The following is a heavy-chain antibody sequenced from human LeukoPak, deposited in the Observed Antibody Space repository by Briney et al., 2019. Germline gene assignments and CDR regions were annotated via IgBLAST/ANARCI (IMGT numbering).Heavy chain of an antibody. Sequence: GASVNVSCKASGYSFTSYGIIWVRQAPGQGLEWMGWINAYDGNTISAQTLQGRVTMTTDTSTSTAYMELTSLRSDDTAVYYCARSSSGWYGSADYWGQGTVVTVSS. D-gene: IGHD6-19*01. J-gene: IGHJ4*02. V-gene: IGHV1-18*01. CDR1: GYSFTSYG. CDR3: ARSSSGWYGSADY. CDR2: INAYDGNT.